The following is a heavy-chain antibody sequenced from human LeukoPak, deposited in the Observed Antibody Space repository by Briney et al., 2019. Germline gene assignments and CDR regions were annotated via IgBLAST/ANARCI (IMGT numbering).Heavy chain of an antibody. J-gene: IGHJ4*02. D-gene: IGHD6-19*01. Sequence: GGSLRLSCAASGFSFSSYGMHWVRQAPGKGLEWVAYIHSDVSSKYYADSVKGRFTISRDNSKNTLYLQINSLRAEDTAVYYCAKDHLPGIVVADRDYWGQGTLVTVSS. CDR2: IHSDVSSK. V-gene: IGHV3-30*02. CDR3: AKDHLPGIVVADRDY. CDR1: GFSFSSYG.